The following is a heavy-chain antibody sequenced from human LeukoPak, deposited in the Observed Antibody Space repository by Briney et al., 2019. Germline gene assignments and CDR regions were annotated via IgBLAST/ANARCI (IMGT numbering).Heavy chain of an antibody. CDR3: AREGEHYVGVEYYYYGMDV. CDR1: GFTANNNY. CDR2: IYSGGST. D-gene: IGHD1-26*01. Sequence: GGSLRLSCAAPGFTANNNYMSWVRQAPGKGLEWVSVIYSGGSTYYADSVKGRFTISRDNSKNTVYLQMISLRAEDTAVYYCAREGEHYVGVEYYYYGMDVWGQGTTVTVSS. V-gene: IGHV3-66*01. J-gene: IGHJ6*02.